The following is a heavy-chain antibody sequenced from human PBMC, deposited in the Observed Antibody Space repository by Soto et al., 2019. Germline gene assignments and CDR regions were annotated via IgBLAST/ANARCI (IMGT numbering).Heavy chain of an antibody. Sequence: SETLSLTCTVSGGSVSSGTYYWSWIRQPPGKGLEWIGYVYYSGRTNYNPSLKSRVTISVDTSKNQFSLKLSSVTAADTAVYYCARDKTRTGDDALDVWGQGTMVTVSS. CDR2: VYYSGRT. V-gene: IGHV4-61*01. CDR3: ARDKTRTGDDALDV. J-gene: IGHJ3*01. D-gene: IGHD2-21*01. CDR1: GGSVSSGTYY.